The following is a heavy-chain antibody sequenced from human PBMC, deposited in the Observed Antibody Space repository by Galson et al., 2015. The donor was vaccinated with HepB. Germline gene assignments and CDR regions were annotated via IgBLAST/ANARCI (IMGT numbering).Heavy chain of an antibody. Sequence: SVKVSCKASGYTFTTYGITWVRQAPGQGLEWMGWISTYNGNTNSAQKFQGRVTMTTDTSTTTAYMEMRSLRSDDTAVYYCARANPNLIDGTQVAFDVWGQGTMVIVSS. CDR2: ISTYNGNT. CDR1: GYTFTTYG. V-gene: IGHV1-18*04. D-gene: IGHD1-7*01. CDR3: ARANPNLIDGTQVAFDV. J-gene: IGHJ3*01.